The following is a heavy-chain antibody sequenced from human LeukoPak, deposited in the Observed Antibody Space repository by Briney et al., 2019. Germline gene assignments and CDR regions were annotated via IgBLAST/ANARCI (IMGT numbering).Heavy chain of an antibody. CDR3: AKDQGGDFY. CDR1: GFTFSSYA. V-gene: IGHV3-23*01. CDR2: ISASGGST. Sequence: GGSLRLSCAVSGFTFSSYAMSWVRQAPGKGLEWVSSISASGGSTYYADSVKGRFTISRDNSKNTLSLQMNSLRAEDTAVYYCAKDQGGDFYWGQGTLVTVSS. D-gene: IGHD2-21*01. J-gene: IGHJ4*02.